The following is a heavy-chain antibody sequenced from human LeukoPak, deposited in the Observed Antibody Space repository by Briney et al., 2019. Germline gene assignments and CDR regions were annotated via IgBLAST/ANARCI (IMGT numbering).Heavy chain of an antibody. CDR2: INPSGGST. CDR1: GYTFTSYC. D-gene: IGHD6-19*01. CDR3: ASSTEQWLPGAQDAFDI. V-gene: IGHV1-46*01. J-gene: IGHJ3*02. Sequence: ASVKVSCKASGYTFTSYCMHWVRQAPGQGLEWMGIINPSGGSTSYAQKFQGRVTMTRDTSTSTVYMELSSLRSEDTAVYYCASSTEQWLPGAQDAFDIWGQGTTVTVSS.